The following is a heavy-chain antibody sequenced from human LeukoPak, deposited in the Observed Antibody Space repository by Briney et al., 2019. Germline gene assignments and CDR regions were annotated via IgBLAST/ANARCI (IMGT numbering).Heavy chain of an antibody. V-gene: IGHV1-2*02. CDR2: INPNSGGT. CDR3: AGWYCSSTSCYFGRRGPDAFDI. Sequence: GASVKVSCKASGYTFTGYYMHWVRQAPGQGLEWMGWINPNSGGTNYAQKFQGRVTMARDTSISTAYMELSRLRSDDTAVYYCAGWYCSSTSCYFGRRGPDAFDIWGQGTMVTVSS. D-gene: IGHD2-2*01. CDR1: GYTFTGYY. J-gene: IGHJ3*02.